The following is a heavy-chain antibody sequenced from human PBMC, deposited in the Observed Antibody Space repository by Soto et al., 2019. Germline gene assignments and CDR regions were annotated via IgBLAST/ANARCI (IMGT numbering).Heavy chain of an antibody. CDR1: GGTFSSYT. D-gene: IGHD5-12*01. CDR2: IIPILGIA. Sequence: EASVKVSCKASGGTFSSYTISWVRQAPGQGLEWMGRIIPILGIANYAQKFQGRVTITADKSTSTAYMELSSLRSEDTAVYYCARAETGEYSGYDLNWFDPWGQGTLVTVSS. CDR3: ARAETGEYSGYDLNWFDP. V-gene: IGHV1-69*02. J-gene: IGHJ5*02.